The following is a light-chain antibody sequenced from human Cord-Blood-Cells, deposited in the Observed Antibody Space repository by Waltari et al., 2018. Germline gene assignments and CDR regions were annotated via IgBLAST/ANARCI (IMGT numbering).Light chain of an antibody. CDR1: QSVRSSY. CDR3: QQYGSSPPWT. CDR2: GAS. J-gene: IGKJ1*01. Sequence: EIVLTQSPGTLSLSPVERATLSCRASQSVRSSYLAWYQQKPGQAPRLLIYGASSRATGIPDRFSGSGSGTDFALTISRLEPEDFAVYYCQQYGSSPPWTFGQGTKVEIK. V-gene: IGKV3-20*01.